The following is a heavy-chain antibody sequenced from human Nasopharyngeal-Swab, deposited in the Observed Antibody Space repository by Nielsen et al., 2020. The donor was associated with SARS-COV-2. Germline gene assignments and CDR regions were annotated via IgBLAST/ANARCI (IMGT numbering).Heavy chain of an antibody. V-gene: IGHV5-51*01. D-gene: IGHD1-26*01. Sequence: GESLEISCKGSGYSFTSYWIGWVRQMPGKGQEWMGIIYPGDSDTRYSPSFQGQVTISADKSISTAYLQWSSLKASDTAMYYCARLLKWDPDAFDIWGQGTMVTVSS. CDR2: IYPGDSDT. CDR1: GYSFTSYW. CDR3: ARLLKWDPDAFDI. J-gene: IGHJ3*02.